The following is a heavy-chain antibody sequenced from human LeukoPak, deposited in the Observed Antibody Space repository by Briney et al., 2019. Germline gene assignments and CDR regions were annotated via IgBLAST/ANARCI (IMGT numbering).Heavy chain of an antibody. V-gene: IGHV4-59*08. Sequence: SETLSLTCTVSGGSISSYYWSWIRQPPGKGLEWIGYIYYSGSTNYNPSLKSRVTISVDTSKNQFSLKLSSVTAADTAVYYCARRRYYGSGSYDYYYYGMDVWGQGTTVTVSS. D-gene: IGHD3-10*01. CDR2: IYYSGST. J-gene: IGHJ6*02. CDR1: GGSISSYY. CDR3: ARRRYYGSGSYDYYYYGMDV.